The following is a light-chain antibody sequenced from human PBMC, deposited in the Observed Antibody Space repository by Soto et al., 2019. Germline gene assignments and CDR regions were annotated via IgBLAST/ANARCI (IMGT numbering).Light chain of an antibody. V-gene: IGLV1-44*01. J-gene: IGLJ1*01. CDR3: SAWDNSLNGYV. CDR1: SSNIGSNT. CDR2: TAG. Sequence: QPVLTQPLSVSASPGQRVTISCSGGSSNIGSNTVAWYQHLPGTAPPRLIFTAGQRPSGVPGRFSGSQSGTSASLAISGLQSEAEGDYYCSAWDNSLNGYVFGPGTKLTVL.